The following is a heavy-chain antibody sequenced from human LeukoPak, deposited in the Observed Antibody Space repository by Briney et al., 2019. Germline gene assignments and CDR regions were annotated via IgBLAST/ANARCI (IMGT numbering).Heavy chain of an antibody. V-gene: IGHV3-74*01. J-gene: IGHJ4*02. Sequence: GGSLRLSCAASGFTFSSYWMHWVRQAPGKGLVWVSRINSDGSSTSYADSVKGRFTISRDNAKNTLYLQMNSLRAEDTAVYYCTRHGEGSRPDYWGQGTLVTVSS. CDR3: TRHGEGSRPDY. D-gene: IGHD1-26*01. CDR1: GFTFSSYW. CDR2: INSDGSST.